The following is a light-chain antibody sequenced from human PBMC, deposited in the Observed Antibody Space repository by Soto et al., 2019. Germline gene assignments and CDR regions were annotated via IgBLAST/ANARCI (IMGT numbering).Light chain of an antibody. Sequence: DIQMTQSPSSVSASVGDRVTITCRASQGISTWLAWYQQKPGKASKLLIYTASRLQSGVPSRFSGSGSGTNFTLTISSLQPEDFATFYCQQASSFPWTFGQGTTVENK. CDR3: QQASSFPWT. J-gene: IGKJ1*01. CDR1: QGISTW. V-gene: IGKV1-12*01. CDR2: TAS.